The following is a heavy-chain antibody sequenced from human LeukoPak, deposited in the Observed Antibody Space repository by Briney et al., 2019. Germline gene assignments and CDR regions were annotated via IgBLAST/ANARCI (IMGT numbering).Heavy chain of an antibody. CDR1: GFTFSSYA. D-gene: IGHD6-13*01. J-gene: IGHJ5*02. CDR3: ARVHIAAAGIENWFDP. CDR2: ISNDGSNK. V-gene: IGHV3-30*04. Sequence: GRSLRLSCAASGFTFSSYAMHWVRQAPGKGLEWVAVISNDGSNKYYADSVKGRFTISRDNSKNTLYLQMNSLRAEDTAVYYCARVHIAAAGIENWFDPWGQGTLVTVSS.